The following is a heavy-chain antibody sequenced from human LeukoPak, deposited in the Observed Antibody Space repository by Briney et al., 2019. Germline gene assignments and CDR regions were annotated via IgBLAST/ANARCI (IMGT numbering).Heavy chain of an antibody. CDR1: GYTFTGYY. D-gene: IGHD3-10*01. CDR3: ARDSSYGSGSYYNY. V-gene: IGHV1-2*02. Sequence: ASVKVSCKASGYTFTGYYMHWVRQAPGQGLEWMGWINPNSGGTNYAQEFQGRVTMTRDTSISTAYMELSRLRSDDTAVYYCARDSSYGSGSYYNYWGQGTLVTVSS. J-gene: IGHJ4*02. CDR2: INPNSGGT.